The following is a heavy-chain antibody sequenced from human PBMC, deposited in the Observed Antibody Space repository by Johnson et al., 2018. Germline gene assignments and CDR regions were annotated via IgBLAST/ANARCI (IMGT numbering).Heavy chain of an antibody. Sequence: QPGRSLRLSCAXSGFXFRXDDMHWVRQAPGKGLEWVAVISEDGSNKNYVDSVRGRFTISRDNSKNTLYLQMNSLRPEDTAVYYCVTRGSAFDIWGQGTMVTVSS. CDR1: GFXFRXDD. J-gene: IGHJ3*02. V-gene: IGHV3-30*03. CDR2: ISEDGSNK. CDR3: VTRGSAFDI.